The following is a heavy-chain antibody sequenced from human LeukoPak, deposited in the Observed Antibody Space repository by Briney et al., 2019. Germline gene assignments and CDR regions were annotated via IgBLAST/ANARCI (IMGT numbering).Heavy chain of an antibody. J-gene: IGHJ4*02. CDR3: ARDRISIDYYDSSGYYGLFDY. Sequence: GGSLRLSCAASGFTFDDYGMSWVRQAPGKGLEWVSGISWNGGSTGYADSVKGRFTISRDNAKNSLYLQMNSLRAEDTALYYCARDRISIDYYDSSGYYGLFDYWGQGTLVTVSS. CDR2: ISWNGGST. V-gene: IGHV3-20*04. D-gene: IGHD3-22*01. CDR1: GFTFDDYG.